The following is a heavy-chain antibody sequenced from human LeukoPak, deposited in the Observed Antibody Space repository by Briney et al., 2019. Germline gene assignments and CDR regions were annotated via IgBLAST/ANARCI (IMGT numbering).Heavy chain of an antibody. D-gene: IGHD1-26*01. J-gene: IGHJ3*02. CDR1: GYTFTSYY. CDR2: INPSGGST. CDR3: ARDELSNDAFDI. Sequence: ASVKVSCKASGYTFTSYYMHWVRQAPGQGLEWMGIINPSGGSTSYAQKFQGRVTMTRDMSTSTVYMELGSLRSEDTAVYYCARDELSNDAFDIWGQGTMVTVSS. V-gene: IGHV1-46*01.